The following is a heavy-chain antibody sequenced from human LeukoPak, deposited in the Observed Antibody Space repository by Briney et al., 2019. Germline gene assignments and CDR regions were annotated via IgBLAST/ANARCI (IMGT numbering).Heavy chain of an antibody. CDR1: GLTFRSYW. Sequence: QAGGSLRLSCAVSGLTFRSYWMSWVRQAPGKGLEWVANINQDGSEKYFLDSVRGRFTISRDNAKNSLALQMNTLRAEDTAVYYCARERDGRFFDYWGQGTPVTVSS. D-gene: IGHD5-24*01. J-gene: IGHJ4*02. V-gene: IGHV3-7*01. CDR2: INQDGSEK. CDR3: ARERDGRFFDY.